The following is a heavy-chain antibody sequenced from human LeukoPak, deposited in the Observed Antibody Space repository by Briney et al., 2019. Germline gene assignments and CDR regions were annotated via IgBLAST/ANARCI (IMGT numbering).Heavy chain of an antibody. D-gene: IGHD3-16*02. CDR3: ARAYQPLGGLSLPDY. CDR1: GYSFTTYA. Sequence: RASVKVSCKASGYSFTTYAMNWLRQAPGQGLEWMGWINPNTGNPTYAPGFTGRFVFSLDTSVSTAYLQISGLKADDTAVYYCARAYQPLGGLSLPDYWGQGTLVTVSS. CDR2: INPNTGNP. V-gene: IGHV7-4-1*02. J-gene: IGHJ4*02.